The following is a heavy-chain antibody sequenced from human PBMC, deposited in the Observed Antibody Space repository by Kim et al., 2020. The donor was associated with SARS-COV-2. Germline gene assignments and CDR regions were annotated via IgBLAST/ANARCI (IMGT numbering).Heavy chain of an antibody. J-gene: IGHJ4*02. CDR2: IYYSGST. CDR3: AIGYSSGWYYFDY. Sequence: SETLSLTCTVSGGSISSSSYFWGWIRQPPGKGLEWIGSIYYSGSTYYTPSLKSRVTISVDTSKNQFSLKLSSVTAADTAVYYCAIGYSSGWYYFDYWGQGTLVTVSS. CDR1: GGSISSSSYF. D-gene: IGHD6-19*01. V-gene: IGHV4-39*07.